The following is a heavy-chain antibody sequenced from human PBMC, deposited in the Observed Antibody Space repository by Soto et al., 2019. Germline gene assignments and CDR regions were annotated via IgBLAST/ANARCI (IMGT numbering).Heavy chain of an antibody. J-gene: IGHJ6*02. V-gene: IGHV1-3*01. CDR3: ARGLRLGWITMGRGTTDYGMDV. CDR1: GYTFTSYA. D-gene: IGHD3-10*01. Sequence: ASVKVSCKASGYTFTSYAMHWVRQAPGQRLEWMGWINAGNGNTKYSQKFQGRVTITRDTSASTAYMELSSLRSEDTAVYYCARGLRLGWITMGRGTTDYGMDVWGQGTTVTVSS. CDR2: INAGNGNT.